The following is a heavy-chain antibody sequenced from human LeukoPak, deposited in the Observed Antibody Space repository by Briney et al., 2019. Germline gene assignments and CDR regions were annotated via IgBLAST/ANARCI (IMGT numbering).Heavy chain of an antibody. V-gene: IGHV1-58*02. CDR2: IVLGAGNT. D-gene: IGHD3-3*01. CDR3: AGQRGASLHDFWSTRLFDP. CDR1: GCTFPNSA. J-gene: IGHJ5*02. Sequence: SVKVSCKASGCTFPNSAMQWVRQARGQRLEWIGWIVLGAGNTVYSHKFHDRVTITRDVSTNTAYMELDSLGSEDTAVYYCAGQRGASLHDFWSTRLFDPWGQGTLVTVSS.